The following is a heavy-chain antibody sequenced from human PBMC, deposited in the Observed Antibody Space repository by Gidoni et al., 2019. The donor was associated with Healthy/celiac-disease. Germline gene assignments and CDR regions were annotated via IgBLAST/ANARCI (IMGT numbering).Heavy chain of an antibody. J-gene: IGHJ5*02. CDR1: GGSLSSGGYY. CDR2: IYYSGST. Sequence: QVQLQESGPGLVKPSQTLSLTCTVSGGSLSSGGYYWSWIRQHPGKGLEWIGYIYYSGSTYYNPSLKSRVTISVDTSKNQFSLKLSSVTAADTAVYYCARGKGKHCSGGSCYSWFDPWGQGTLVTVSS. V-gene: IGHV4-31*03. CDR3: ARGKGKHCSGGSCYSWFDP. D-gene: IGHD2-15*01.